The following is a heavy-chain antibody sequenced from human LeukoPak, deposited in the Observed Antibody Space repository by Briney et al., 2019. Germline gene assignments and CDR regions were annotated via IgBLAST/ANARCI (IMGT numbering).Heavy chain of an antibody. D-gene: IGHD2-2*01. V-gene: IGHV4-39*07. CDR3: ARLLGRTFYYMDV. J-gene: IGHJ6*03. CDR2: IYYSGST. CDR1: GGSISSSSYY. Sequence: SETLSLTCTVSGGSISSSSYYWGWIRQPPGKGLEWIGSIYYSGSTYYNPSLKSRVTISVDTSKNQFSLKLSSVTAADTAVYYCARLLGRTFYYMDVWGKGTTVTVSS.